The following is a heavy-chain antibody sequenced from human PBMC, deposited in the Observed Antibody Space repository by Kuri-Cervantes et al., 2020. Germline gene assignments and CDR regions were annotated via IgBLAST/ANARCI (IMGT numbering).Heavy chain of an antibody. D-gene: IGHD2-21*02. CDR2: ISYDGSNK. J-gene: IGHJ5*02. V-gene: IGHV3-30*03. Sequence: GESLKISCAASGFTFSSYGMHWVRQAPGKGLEWVAVISYDGSNKYYADSVKGRFRISRDNSKNTLCLQMNSLRAEDTAVFYCARFGGDCSPNCFDPWGQGTLVTVSS. CDR1: GFTFSSYG. CDR3: ARFGGDCSPNCFDP.